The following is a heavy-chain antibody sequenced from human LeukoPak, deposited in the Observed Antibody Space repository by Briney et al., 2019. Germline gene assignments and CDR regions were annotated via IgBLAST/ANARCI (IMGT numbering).Heavy chain of an antibody. CDR3: AKGGATVTTRYYFDY. V-gene: IGHV3-23*01. D-gene: IGHD4-17*01. J-gene: IGHJ4*02. CDR2: ISGSGGST. Sequence: PGGSLRLSYAASGFTFSSYAMSWVRQAPGKGLEWVSAISGSGGSTYYADSVKGRFAISRDNSKNTLYLQMNSLRAEDTAVYYCAKGGATVTTRYYFDYWGQGTLVTVSS. CDR1: GFTFSSYA.